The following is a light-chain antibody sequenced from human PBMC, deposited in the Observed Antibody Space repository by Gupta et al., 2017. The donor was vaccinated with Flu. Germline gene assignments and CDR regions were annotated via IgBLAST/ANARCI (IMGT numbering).Light chain of an antibody. Sequence: GRTTRSSGGGNTVGSKRVHWYQQMPVQAPVLFVYDNRPRLSGIPERFSDSNYVNTATVTTSRVDAGDEADYYCQVSDLVSDQYVFASGTKVTVL. V-gene: IGLV3-21*02. CDR2: DNR. CDR3: QVSDLVSDQYV. CDR1: TVGSKR. J-gene: IGLJ1*01.